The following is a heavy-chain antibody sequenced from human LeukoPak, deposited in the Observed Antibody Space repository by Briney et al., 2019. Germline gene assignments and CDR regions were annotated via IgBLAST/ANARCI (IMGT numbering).Heavy chain of an antibody. V-gene: IGHV1-2*02. CDR1: GYTFTGYY. Sequence: GASVKVSCKASGYTFTGYYMHWVRQAPGQGLEWMGWINPNSGGTNYAQKFQGRVTMTRDTSISTAYMELSRLRSDDTAVYYCARDSETYYYDSSGYAAGYWGQGTLVTVSS. CDR2: INPNSGGT. D-gene: IGHD3-22*01. J-gene: IGHJ4*02. CDR3: ARDSETYYYDSSGYAAGY.